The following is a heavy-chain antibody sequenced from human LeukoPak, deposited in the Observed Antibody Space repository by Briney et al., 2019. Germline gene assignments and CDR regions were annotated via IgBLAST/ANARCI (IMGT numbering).Heavy chain of an antibody. V-gene: IGHV3-7*01. J-gene: IGHJ5*02. CDR2: IKQDGSEK. CDR3: ARGPHAAHRFDP. CDR1: GFTFSSHW. D-gene: IGHD6-6*01. Sequence: PGGSLRLSCAASGFTFSSHWMSWVRQAPGKGLEWVANIKQDGSEKYYVDSVKGRFTISRDNAKNSLYLQMNSLRAEDTAVYYCARGPHAAHRFDPWGQGTLVTVSS.